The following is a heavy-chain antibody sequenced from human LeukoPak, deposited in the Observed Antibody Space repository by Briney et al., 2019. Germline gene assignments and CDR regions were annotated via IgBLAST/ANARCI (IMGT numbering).Heavy chain of an antibody. D-gene: IGHD3-22*01. CDR2: MNPNSGNT. Sequence: ASVKVSCKASGYTFTSYDINWVRQATGQGLEWMGWMNPNSGNTGYAQKFQGRVTMTRNTSISTAYMELSSLRSEDTAVYYCARAPSLLDSSGYLVNFFHYWGQGTLVTVSS. V-gene: IGHV1-8*01. J-gene: IGHJ4*02. CDR3: ARAPSLLDSSGYLVNFFHY. CDR1: GYTFTSYD.